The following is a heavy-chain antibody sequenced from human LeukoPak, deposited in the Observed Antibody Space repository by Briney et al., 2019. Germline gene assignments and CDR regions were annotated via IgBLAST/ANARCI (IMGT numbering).Heavy chain of an antibody. CDR2: IKQDGSEQ. Sequence: GGSLGLSCAASGFTFSSYWMSWVRQAPGKGLEWVANIKQDGSEQYYVDSVKGRFTISRDNAKNSLYLQMNSLRAEDTAVYYCARARKTKQTNSNYDYWGQGTLVTVSS. CDR1: GFTFSSYW. CDR3: ARARKTKQTNSNYDY. V-gene: IGHV3-7*01. J-gene: IGHJ4*02. D-gene: IGHD4-11*01.